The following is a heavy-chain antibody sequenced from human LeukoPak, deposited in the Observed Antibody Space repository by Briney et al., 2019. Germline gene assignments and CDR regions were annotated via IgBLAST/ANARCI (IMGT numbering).Heavy chain of an antibody. Sequence: PGRSLRLSCAASGFTFSSYGMHWVRQAPGKGLEWVAVISYDGSNKYYADSVKGRFTISRDNAKNSLYLQMNSLRAEDTAVYYCARDRDWVFDYWGQGTLVTVSS. D-gene: IGHD3/OR15-3a*01. V-gene: IGHV3-30*03. CDR3: ARDRDWVFDY. J-gene: IGHJ4*02. CDR1: GFTFSSYG. CDR2: ISYDGSNK.